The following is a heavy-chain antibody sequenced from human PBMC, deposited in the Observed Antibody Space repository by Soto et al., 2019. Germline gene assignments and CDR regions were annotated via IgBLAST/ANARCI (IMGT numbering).Heavy chain of an antibody. CDR1: GGSFSGYY. D-gene: IGHD5-12*01. Sequence: SETLSLTCAVYGGSFSGYYWSWIRQPPGKGLEWIGEINHSGSTNYNPSLKSRVTISVDTSKNQFSLKLSSVTAADTAVYYCGRVSSGYDSNWFDPWGQGNLVSVS. CDR2: INHSGST. CDR3: GRVSSGYDSNWFDP. V-gene: IGHV4-34*01. J-gene: IGHJ5*02.